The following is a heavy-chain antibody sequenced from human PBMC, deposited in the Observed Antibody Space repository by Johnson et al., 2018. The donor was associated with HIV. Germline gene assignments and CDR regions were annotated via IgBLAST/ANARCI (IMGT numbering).Heavy chain of an antibody. D-gene: IGHD2-2*01. V-gene: IGHV3-23*04. Sequence: VQLVESGGGVVQPGGSLRVSCAASGFKYAASGLAFSNYAVKWVSHTPGGDGGTSFADSVRGRYIISRDNSKNTLYLQMNSLRAEDTAVYYCATSRVLLYQPLRPHAFDIWGQGTMVTVSS. CDR2: TPGGDGGT. CDR3: ATSRVLLYQPLRPHAFDI. J-gene: IGHJ3*02. CDR1: GFKYAA.